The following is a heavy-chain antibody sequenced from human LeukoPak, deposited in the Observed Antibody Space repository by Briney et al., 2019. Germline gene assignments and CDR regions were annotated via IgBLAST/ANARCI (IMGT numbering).Heavy chain of an antibody. CDR2: FYYGRST. J-gene: IGHJ4*02. D-gene: IGHD4-17*01. Sequence: SETLSLTCTVSGGSISSNYWSWIRQPPGKGLEWIGSFYYGRSTNYSPSLTSRVTKSVDTSKNQFSLKLSSVTAADTAVYYCARYGDYYFDYWGPGTLVTVSS. CDR3: ARYGDYYFDY. CDR1: GGSISSNY. V-gene: IGHV4-59*08.